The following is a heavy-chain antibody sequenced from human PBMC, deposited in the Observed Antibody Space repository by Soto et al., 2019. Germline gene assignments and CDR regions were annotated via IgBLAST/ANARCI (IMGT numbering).Heavy chain of an antibody. D-gene: IGHD3-10*01. CDR2: IYWDDDK. Sequence: QITLKESGPTLVKPTQTLTLTCTFSGFSLSTSGVGVGWIRQPPGKALEWLALIYWDDDKRYSPSLKSRLTITKDTSKHQVVVTMTNMDPVDTATYSCAHAPMVRGTRIWAGGWFDPWGQGTLVTVSS. V-gene: IGHV2-5*02. J-gene: IGHJ5*02. CDR3: AHAPMVRGTRIWAGGWFDP. CDR1: GFSLSTSGVG.